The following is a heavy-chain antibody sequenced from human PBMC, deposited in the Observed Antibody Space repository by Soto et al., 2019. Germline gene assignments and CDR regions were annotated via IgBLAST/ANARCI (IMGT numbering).Heavy chain of an antibody. D-gene: IGHD2-21*01. CDR2: IYYSGST. V-gene: IGHV4-39*01. J-gene: IGHJ2*01. Sequence: GKRLEKIGSIYYSGSTYYKPSLKSRVTIAVDTSKNQFSLKLSSVTAADTAVYYCARFFFFQAEDGIRDL. CDR3: ARFFFFQAEDGIRDL.